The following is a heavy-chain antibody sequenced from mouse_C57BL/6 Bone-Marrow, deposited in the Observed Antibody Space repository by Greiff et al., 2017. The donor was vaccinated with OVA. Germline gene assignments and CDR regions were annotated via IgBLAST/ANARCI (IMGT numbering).Heavy chain of an antibody. V-gene: IGHV1-64*01. CDR2: IHPNSGST. CDR3: ARSGTTVVDY. CDR1: GYTFTSYW. Sequence: VQLQQPGAELVKPGASVKLSCKASGYTFTSYWMHWVKQSPGQGLEWIGMIHPNSGSTNYNEKFKSKATLTVDKSSSTAYMQLSSLTSEDSAVYYCARSGTTVVDYWGQGTTLTVSS. D-gene: IGHD1-1*01. J-gene: IGHJ2*01.